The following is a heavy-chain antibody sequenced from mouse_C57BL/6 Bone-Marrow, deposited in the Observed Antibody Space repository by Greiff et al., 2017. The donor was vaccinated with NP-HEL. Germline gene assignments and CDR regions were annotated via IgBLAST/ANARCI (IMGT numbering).Heavy chain of an antibody. CDR2: INSDGGST. Sequence: EVKVVESGGGLVQPGESLKLSCESNEYEFPSRDMSWVRKTPEKRLELVAAINSDGGSTYYPDTMERRFIISRDNTKKTLYLQMSSLRSEDTALYYCARRYGDYGYFDVWGTGTTVTVSS. CDR1: EYEFPSRD. J-gene: IGHJ1*03. V-gene: IGHV5-2*01. D-gene: IGHD2-13*01. CDR3: ARRYGDYGYFDV.